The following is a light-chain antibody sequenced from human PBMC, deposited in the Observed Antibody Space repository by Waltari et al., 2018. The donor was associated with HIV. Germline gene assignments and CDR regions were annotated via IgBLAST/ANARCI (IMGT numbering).Light chain of an antibody. J-gene: IGLJ3*02. CDR2: RNN. V-gene: IGLV1-47*01. Sequence: QSVLTPPPSASGTPGQRATISCSGSSSNIGSNYVYWYQQLPGTAPKLLIYRNNQRPSGVPDRFSGSKSGTSASLAISGLRSEDEADYYCAAWDDSLSGWVFGGGTKLTVL. CDR3: AAWDDSLSGWV. CDR1: SSNIGSNY.